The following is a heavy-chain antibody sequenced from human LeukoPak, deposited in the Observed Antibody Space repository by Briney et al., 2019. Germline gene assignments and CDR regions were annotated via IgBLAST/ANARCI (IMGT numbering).Heavy chain of an antibody. D-gene: IGHD2-15*01. CDR2: IYYSGST. V-gene: IGHV4-31*03. J-gene: IGHJ3*02. CDR3: ARTQYCSGGSCYSGAFDI. Sequence: PSETLSLTCTVSGGSISSGGYYWSWIRQHPGKGLEWIGYIYYSGSTYYNPSLKSRVTISVDTSKNQFSLKLSSVTAADTAVYYCARTQYCSGGSCYSGAFDIWGQGTMVTVSS. CDR1: GGSISSGGYY.